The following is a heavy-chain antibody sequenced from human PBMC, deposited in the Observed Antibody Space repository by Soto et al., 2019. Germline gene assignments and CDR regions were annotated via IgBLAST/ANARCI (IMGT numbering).Heavy chain of an antibody. CDR2: IYYSGST. V-gene: IGHV4-59*01. D-gene: IGHD2-15*01. CDR1: GGSISTYY. J-gene: IGHJ6*02. Sequence: SETLSLTCTVSGGSISTYYWYWIRQPPGKGLEWIGYIYYSGSTNYNPSLKSRVTISVDTSKNQFSLKLSSVTAADTAVYFCARDLGYCGDFTCPYLYGMDVWGQGTTVTVSS. CDR3: ARDLGYCGDFTCPYLYGMDV.